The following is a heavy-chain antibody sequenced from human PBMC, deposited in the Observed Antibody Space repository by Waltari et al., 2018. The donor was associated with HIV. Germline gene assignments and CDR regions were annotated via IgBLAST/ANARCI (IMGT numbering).Heavy chain of an antibody. CDR2: IYYSGST. CDR1: GDSISRRRYY. J-gene: IGHJ5*02. D-gene: IGHD1-26*01. Sequence: QVQLQESGPGLVKPSETLSLTCTVSGDSISRRRYYWGWIRQPPGKGLEWIASIYYSGSTYYNPSLKSRVTISVDRSKNQFSLKLSSLTAADTAVYYCARQIISGTHGQDWFDPWGQGTLVTVSS. CDR3: ARQIISGTHGQDWFDP. V-gene: IGHV4-39*01.